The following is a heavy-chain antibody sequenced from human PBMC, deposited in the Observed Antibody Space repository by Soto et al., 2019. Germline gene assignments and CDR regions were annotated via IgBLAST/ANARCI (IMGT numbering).Heavy chain of an antibody. CDR2: IYYSGST. V-gene: IGHV4-31*03. J-gene: IGHJ5*02. Sequence: SETLSLTCTVSGGSISSGGYYWSWIRQHPGKGLEWIGYIYYSGSTYYNPSLKSRVTISVDTSKNQFSLKLSSVTAADTAVYYCARAYYDFWSGPAGFDPWGQGTLVTVSS. CDR3: ARAYYDFWSGPAGFDP. D-gene: IGHD3-3*01. CDR1: GGSISSGGYY.